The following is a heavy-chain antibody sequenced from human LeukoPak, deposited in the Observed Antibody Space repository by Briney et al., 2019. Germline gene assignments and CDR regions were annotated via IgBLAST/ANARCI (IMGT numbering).Heavy chain of an antibody. D-gene: IGHD1-7*01. CDR3: TRLSGDNWNYGGNFDS. CDR1: GGSFSGYY. V-gene: IGHV4-34*01. Sequence: PSETLSLTCAVYGGSFSGYYWSWIRQPPGKGLEWIGEINHSGSTNYNPSLKSRVTISVDTSKNQFSLKLSSVTAEDTAVYYCTRLSGDNWNYGGNFDSWGQGTLVTVSS. J-gene: IGHJ4*02. CDR2: INHSGST.